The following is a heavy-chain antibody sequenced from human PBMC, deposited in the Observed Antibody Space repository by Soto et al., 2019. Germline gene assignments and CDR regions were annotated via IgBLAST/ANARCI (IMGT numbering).Heavy chain of an antibody. CDR2: INPSGGST. J-gene: IGHJ6*02. D-gene: IGHD3-22*01. CDR3: ARSITMIVVVITGSGMDV. CDR1: GYTFTSYY. Sequence: ASVKVSCKASGYTFTSYYMHWVRQAPGQGLEWMGIINPSGGSTSYAQKFQGRVTMTRDTSTSTVYMELSSLRSEDTAVYYCARSITMIVVVITGSGMDVWGQGTTVTVSS. V-gene: IGHV1-46*01.